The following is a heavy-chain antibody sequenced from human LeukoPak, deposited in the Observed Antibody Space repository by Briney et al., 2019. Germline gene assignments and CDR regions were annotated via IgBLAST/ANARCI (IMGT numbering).Heavy chain of an antibody. D-gene: IGHD3-22*01. CDR1: GYTFTGYY. Sequence: ASVKVSCKASGYTFTGYYMHWVRQAPGQGLEWMGRINPNSGGTNYAQKFQGRATMTRDTSISTAYMELSRLRSDDTAVYYCARDLVRITMIVGGHDNWFDPWGQGTLVTVSS. V-gene: IGHV1-2*06. J-gene: IGHJ5*02. CDR3: ARDLVRITMIVGGHDNWFDP. CDR2: INPNSGGT.